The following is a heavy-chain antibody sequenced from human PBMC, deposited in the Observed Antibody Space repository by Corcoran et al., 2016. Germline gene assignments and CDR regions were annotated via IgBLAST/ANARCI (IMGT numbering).Heavy chain of an antibody. CDR2: INPNSGGT. D-gene: IGHD2-2*01. CDR1: GYTFTGYY. V-gene: IGHV1-2*02. CDR3: ARDPHVVPAAYGMDV. J-gene: IGHJ6*02. Sequence: QVQLVQSGAEVKKPGASVKVSCKASGYTFTGYYMHWVRQAPGQGLEWMGWINPNSGGTNYAQKFQGRVTMTRDTSISTAYMELSRLRSDDTAGYYCARDPHVVPAAYGMDVWGQGTTVTVSS.